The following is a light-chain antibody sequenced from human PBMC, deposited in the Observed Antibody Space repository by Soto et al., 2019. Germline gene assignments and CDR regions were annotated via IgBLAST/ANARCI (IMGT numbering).Light chain of an antibody. CDR1: QSVSSSY. V-gene: IGKV3-20*01. CDR3: QQYGSPLT. J-gene: IGKJ1*01. Sequence: EIVLTQSPGTLSLSPGERATLSCRASQSVSSSYLAWYQQKPGQAPRLLIYGASSRATGIPDRFSGSGSGTDFTLTISRPEPEDFAVYYCQQYGSPLTFGQGTKVEIK. CDR2: GAS.